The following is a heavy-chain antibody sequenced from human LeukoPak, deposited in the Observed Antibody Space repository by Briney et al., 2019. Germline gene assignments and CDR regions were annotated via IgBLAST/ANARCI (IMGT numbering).Heavy chain of an antibody. CDR1: GGSISSYY. V-gene: IGHV4-4*07. CDR2: IYTSGST. J-gene: IGHJ6*03. Sequence: SETLSLTCTVSGGSISSYYWSWIRQPAGKGLEWIGGIYTSGSTNYNPSLKSRVTISVDTSKNQFSLKLSSVTAADTAAYYCARGAPDFWSGYYRFDYYYYYMDVWGKGTTVTVSS. D-gene: IGHD3-3*01. CDR3: ARGAPDFWSGYYRFDYYYYYMDV.